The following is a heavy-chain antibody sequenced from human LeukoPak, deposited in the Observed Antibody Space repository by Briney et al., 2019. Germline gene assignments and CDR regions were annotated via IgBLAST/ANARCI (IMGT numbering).Heavy chain of an antibody. Sequence: ASVKVSCKASGYTFTGYYMHWVRQAPGQGLEWMGWINPNSGGTNYAQEFQGRVTMTRDTSISTAYMELSRLRSDDTAVYYCARDMIAVAGNDAFDIWGQGTMVTVSS. J-gene: IGHJ3*02. D-gene: IGHD6-19*01. V-gene: IGHV1-2*02. CDR3: ARDMIAVAGNDAFDI. CDR2: INPNSGGT. CDR1: GYTFTGYY.